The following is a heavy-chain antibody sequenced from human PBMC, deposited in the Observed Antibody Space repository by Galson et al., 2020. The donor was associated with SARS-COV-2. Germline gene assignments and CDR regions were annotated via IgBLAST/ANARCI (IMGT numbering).Heavy chain of an antibody. V-gene: IGHV4-59*11. J-gene: IGHJ4*02. CDR1: RASINGHF. CDR3: ARLRARYFYDSSGYFDF. D-gene: IGHD3-22*01. CDR2: MFYGGST. Sequence: SETLSLTCTVSRASINGHFLGWIRQPPGEGLEWIAYMFYGGSTHYNPSLKSRVTISEDTSKNHFSLTLTSVTTADTAVYYCARLRARYFYDSSGYFDFWGQGTLVTVSS.